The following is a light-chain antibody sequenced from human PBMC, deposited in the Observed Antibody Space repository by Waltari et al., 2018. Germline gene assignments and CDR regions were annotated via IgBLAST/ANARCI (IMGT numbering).Light chain of an antibody. CDR1: SSDVGGYNY. Sequence: QSALTQPASVSGSPGQSITISCTGTSSDVGGYNYVSWYQQHQGKAPKLMIFEVSNRPSGVSNRFSGSKSGNTASLTISGLQAEDEADYYCSSYTSSRDVVFGGGTKLTVL. J-gene: IGLJ2*01. V-gene: IGLV2-14*01. CDR3: SSYTSSRDVV. CDR2: EVS.